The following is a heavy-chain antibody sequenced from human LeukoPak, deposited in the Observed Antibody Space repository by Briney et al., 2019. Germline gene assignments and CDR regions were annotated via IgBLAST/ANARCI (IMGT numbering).Heavy chain of an antibody. Sequence: PGGSLRPSCAASGFTFSSYWMSWVRQAPGKGLEWVAYIKQDGSEKYYVDSVKGRFTISRDNAKNSLYLQMNSLRAEDTAVYYCARDLHPDIVVVPAAISWFDPWGQGTLVTVSS. CDR3: ARDLHPDIVVVPAAISWFDP. CDR2: IKQDGSEK. V-gene: IGHV3-7*01. CDR1: GFTFSSYW. J-gene: IGHJ5*02. D-gene: IGHD2-2*01.